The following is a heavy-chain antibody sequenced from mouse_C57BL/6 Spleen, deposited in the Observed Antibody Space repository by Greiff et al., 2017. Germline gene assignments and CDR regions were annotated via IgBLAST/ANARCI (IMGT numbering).Heavy chain of an antibody. CDR1: GFTFSDYY. D-gene: IGHD1-1*01. CDR2: INYDGSST. CDR3: ARVTTVVETFDY. V-gene: IGHV5-16*01. Sequence: EVLLVESEGGLVQPGSSMKLSCTASGFTFSDYYIAWVRQVPEKGLELVANINYDGSSTYYLDSLKSRFIISRDNAKNILYLQMSSLKSEDTATYYCARVTTVVETFDYWGKGTTLTVSS. J-gene: IGHJ2*01.